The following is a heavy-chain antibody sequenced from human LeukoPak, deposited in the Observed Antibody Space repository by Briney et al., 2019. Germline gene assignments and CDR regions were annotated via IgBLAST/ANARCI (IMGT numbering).Heavy chain of an antibody. Sequence: ASVEVSCKASGYPFTAYYMNWVRQAPGQGLEWMGWINPNTGDTNYAQKFQGRVTTTRDTSLTTGYMELNRLTSDDTAVYYCARGYAFDLWGQGTLVTVFS. CDR1: GYPFTAYY. CDR3: ARGYAFDL. V-gene: IGHV1-2*02. J-gene: IGHJ3*01. CDR2: INPNTGDT.